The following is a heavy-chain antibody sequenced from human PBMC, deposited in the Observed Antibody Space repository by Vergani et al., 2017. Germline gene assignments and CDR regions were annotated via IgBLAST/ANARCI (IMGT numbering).Heavy chain of an antibody. CDR3: ARPQGLGNAFDI. CDR1: GFTFGYYA. Sequence: EVQLVESGGDLVQPGRSLRLSCTASGFTFGYYAMDWFRQAPGQGLEWVGGIRSKAYGQATIYAASVKGRFTISRDNSKNTLYLQMNSLRAEDTAVYYCARPQGLGNAFDIWGQGTMVTVSS. V-gene: IGHV3-49*03. CDR2: IRSKAYGQAT. D-gene: IGHD3/OR15-3a*01. J-gene: IGHJ3*02.